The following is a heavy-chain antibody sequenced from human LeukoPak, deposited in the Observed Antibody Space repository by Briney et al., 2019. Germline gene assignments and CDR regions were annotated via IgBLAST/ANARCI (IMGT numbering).Heavy chain of an antibody. CDR1: GSSISSYY. Sequence: PSETLSLTCTVSGSSISSYYWSWIRQPPGKGLEWIGHIYDTGSTNYNPSLKSRVTISVDTSKNQFSLKLSSVTAADTAVYYCAIYSGSYQGWFDPWGQGTLVTVSS. J-gene: IGHJ5*02. D-gene: IGHD1-26*01. CDR3: AIYSGSYQGWFDP. V-gene: IGHV4-59*08. CDR2: IYDTGST.